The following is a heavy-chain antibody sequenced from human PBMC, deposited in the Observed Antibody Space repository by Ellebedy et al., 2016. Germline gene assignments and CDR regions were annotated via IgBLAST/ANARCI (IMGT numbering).Heavy chain of an antibody. D-gene: IGHD4-17*01. J-gene: IGHJ4*02. CDR1: GYTFTGYY. Sequence: ASVKVSXXASGYTFTGYYMHWVRQAPGQGLEWMGWINPNSGGTNYAQKFQGRVTMTRDTSISTAYMELSRLRSDDTAVYYCARMDYGEEYFDYWGQGMLVTVSS. CDR2: INPNSGGT. CDR3: ARMDYGEEYFDY. V-gene: IGHV1-2*02.